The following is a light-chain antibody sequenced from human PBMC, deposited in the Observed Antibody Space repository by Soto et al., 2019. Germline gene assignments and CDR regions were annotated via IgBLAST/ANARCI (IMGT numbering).Light chain of an antibody. CDR2: EVN. CDR3: SSYAGSSNV. J-gene: IGLJ1*01. Sequence: SVLTQPPSASVSPGQSVAISCTGTSSDVGGYNYVSWYQQHPGKATKLMIYEVNKLHSGVPDRFSGSKSGNTAALTVSGLQAEDESEYYCSSYAGSSNVFGTGTK. CDR1: SSDVGGYNY. V-gene: IGLV2-8*01.